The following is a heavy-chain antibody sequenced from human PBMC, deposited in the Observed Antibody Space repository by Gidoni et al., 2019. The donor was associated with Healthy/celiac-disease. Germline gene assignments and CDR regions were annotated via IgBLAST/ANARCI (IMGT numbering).Heavy chain of an antibody. J-gene: IGHJ4*02. CDR2: INPNSGGT. Sequence: QVQLVQSGAEVKKPGASVKVSCKASRYTFTGSYMHWVRQAPGQGLEWMGRINPNSGGTNYAQKFQGRVTMTRDTSISTAYMELSRLRSDDTAVYYCAGGNYYGSGSYYNPFDYWGQGTLVTVSS. D-gene: IGHD3-10*01. CDR3: AGGNYYGSGSYYNPFDY. CDR1: RYTFTGSY. V-gene: IGHV1-2*06.